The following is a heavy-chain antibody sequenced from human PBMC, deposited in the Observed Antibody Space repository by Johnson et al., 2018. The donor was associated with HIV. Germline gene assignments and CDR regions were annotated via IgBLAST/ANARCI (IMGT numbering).Heavy chain of an antibody. Sequence: QVQLVESGGGVVQPGRSLRLSCAASGFTFNNYGMHWVRQAPGKGLEWVAVISYDGSNKYYADSVKGRFTISRDNSKNTLYLQMNSLRVEDTAVYYCAREEWELFGGDAFDIWGQGTMVTVSS. CDR3: AREEWELFGGDAFDI. D-gene: IGHD1-26*01. V-gene: IGHV3-33*05. J-gene: IGHJ3*02. CDR2: ISYDGSNK. CDR1: GFTFNNYG.